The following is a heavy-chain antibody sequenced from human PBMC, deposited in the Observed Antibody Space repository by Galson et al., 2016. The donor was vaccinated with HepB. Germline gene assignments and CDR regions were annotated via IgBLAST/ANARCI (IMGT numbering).Heavy chain of an antibody. CDR1: GFTFSSYG. D-gene: IGHD4-11*01. CDR3: ARGSNYFDYWVY. Sequence: SLRLSCAASGFTFSSYGMHWVRQAPGKGLEWVAVIWYDGSNKYYADSVKGRFTISRDNSKNTLYLQMNSLRAEDTAVYYCARGSNYFDYWVYWGQGTLVTVSA. CDR2: IWYDGSNK. J-gene: IGHJ4*02. V-gene: IGHV3-33*08.